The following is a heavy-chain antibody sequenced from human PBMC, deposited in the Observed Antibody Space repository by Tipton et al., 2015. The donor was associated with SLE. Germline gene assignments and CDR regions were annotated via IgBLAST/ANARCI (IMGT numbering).Heavy chain of an antibody. CDR3: ARACGSGHQVAFDI. CDR2: INHSGST. CDR1: GGPFSGYY. D-gene: IGHD2-15*01. Sequence: TLSLTCAVYGGPFSGYYWSWIRQPPGKGLEWIGEINHSGSTHYNPSLKSRVTISLGTSKNQFSLKLSSVTAADTAVYYCARACGSGHQVAFDIWGQGTMVTVSS. V-gene: IGHV4-34*01. J-gene: IGHJ3*02.